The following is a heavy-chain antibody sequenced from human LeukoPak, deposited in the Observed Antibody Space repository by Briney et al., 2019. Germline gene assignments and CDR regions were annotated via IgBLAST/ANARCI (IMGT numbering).Heavy chain of an antibody. J-gene: IGHJ3*02. CDR1: RFSFSDYD. CDR3: ARGRGCSDDCSNDAFDI. D-gene: IGHD2-21*01. CDR2: VSPTADTT. Sequence: GGSLRLSCAASRFSFSDYDMSWIRQAPGNGLEWVSYVSPTADTTQYADSVKGRFTICRDNAKNSLNVQMNSLRVDDTAVYYSARGRGCSDDCSNDAFDIWGQGTMVTVSS. V-gene: IGHV3-11*04.